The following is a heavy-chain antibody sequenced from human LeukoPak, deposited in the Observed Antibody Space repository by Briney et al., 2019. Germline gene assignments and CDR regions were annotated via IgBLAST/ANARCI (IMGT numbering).Heavy chain of an antibody. CDR3: AREGTTDGRTWYMSWLDP. J-gene: IGHJ5*02. CDR1: GGSLSDYY. CDR2: INHSGST. D-gene: IGHD6-13*01. V-gene: IGHV4-34*01. Sequence: SGTLSLTCAVSGGSLSDYYSSWIRQSPGKGREWSGEINHSGSTKYNPPLQSRVAISVDTSKKQSSLRLSSVTAADTGVYYCAREGTTDGRTWYMSWLDPWGEGTLVTVSS.